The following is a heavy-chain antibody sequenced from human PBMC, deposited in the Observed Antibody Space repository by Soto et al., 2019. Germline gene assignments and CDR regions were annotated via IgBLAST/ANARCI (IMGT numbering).Heavy chain of an antibody. J-gene: IGHJ6*02. CDR3: AAGVVAATGRFRYYYGMDV. D-gene: IGHD2-15*01. Sequence: GASVKVSCKASGGTFSSYAISWVRQAPGQGLEWMGGIIPIFGTANYAQKFQGRVTITADESTSTAYMELSSLRSEDTAVYYCAAGVVAATGRFRYYYGMDVWGQGTTVTVSS. V-gene: IGHV1-69*13. CDR2: IIPIFGTA. CDR1: GGTFSSYA.